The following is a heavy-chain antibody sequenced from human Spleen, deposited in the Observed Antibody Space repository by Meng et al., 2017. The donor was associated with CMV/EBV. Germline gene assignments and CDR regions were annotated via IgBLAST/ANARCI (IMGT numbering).Heavy chain of an antibody. Sequence: AHPQGWGPGMGKASENLVLTCTVSGGSISSYYWSWIRQPAGKGLEWMGRIYTSGSTNYNPSLKSRVTMSVDTSKNQFSLKLSSVTAADTAVYYCARLAYYDFHGAFYYMDVWGKGTTVTVSS. J-gene: IGHJ6*03. V-gene: IGHV4-4*07. CDR1: GGSISSYY. D-gene: IGHD3-3*01. CDR3: ARLAYYDFHGAFYYMDV. CDR2: IYTSGST.